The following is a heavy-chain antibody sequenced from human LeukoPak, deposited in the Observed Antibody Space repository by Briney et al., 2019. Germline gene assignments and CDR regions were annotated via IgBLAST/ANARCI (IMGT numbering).Heavy chain of an antibody. CDR2: INHSGST. Sequence: SETLSLTCAVYGGSFSGYYWSWIRQPPGKGLEWIGEINHSGSTNYNPSLKSRATISVDTSKNQFSLKLSSVTAADTAVYYCARGRARYYDSSGYYASWGQGTLVTVSS. J-gene: IGHJ5*02. D-gene: IGHD3-22*01. V-gene: IGHV4-34*01. CDR1: GGSFSGYY. CDR3: ARGRARYYDSSGYYAS.